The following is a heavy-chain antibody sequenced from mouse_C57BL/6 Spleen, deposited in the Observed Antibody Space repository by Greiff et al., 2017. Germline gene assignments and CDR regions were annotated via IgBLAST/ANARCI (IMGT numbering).Heavy chain of an antibody. Sequence: VQLQQSGPELVKPGASVKMSCKASGYTFTDYNMHWVKQSHGKSLEWIGYINPNNGGTSYNQKFKGKATLTVNKSSSTAYMERRSLTSEDSAVYYCTRSHYYGRDYFDYWGQGTTLTVSS. CDR1: GYTFTDYN. CDR2: INPNNGGT. D-gene: IGHD1-1*01. J-gene: IGHJ2*01. V-gene: IGHV1-22*01. CDR3: TRSHYYGRDYFDY.